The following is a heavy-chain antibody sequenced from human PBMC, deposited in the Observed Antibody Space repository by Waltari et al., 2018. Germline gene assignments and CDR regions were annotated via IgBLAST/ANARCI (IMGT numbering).Heavy chain of an antibody. CDR2: IRYDGSNK. V-gene: IGHV3-30*02. CDR3: AKPSRRGWSLGY. J-gene: IGHJ4*02. D-gene: IGHD6-19*01. Sequence: QVQLVESGGGVVQPGGSLRLSCAASGFTFSSYGMHWVRQAPGKGLEWVAFIRYDGSNKYYADSVKGRFTISRDNSKNTLYLQMNSLRAEDTAVYYCAKPSRRGWSLGYWGQGTLVTVSS. CDR1: GFTFSSYG.